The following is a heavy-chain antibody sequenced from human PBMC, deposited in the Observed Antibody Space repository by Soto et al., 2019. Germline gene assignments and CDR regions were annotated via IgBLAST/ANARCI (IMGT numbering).Heavy chain of an antibody. J-gene: IGHJ3*02. CDR3: AREPDSSGYSDAFDI. CDR1: GFTFSSYW. V-gene: IGHV3-74*01. CDR2: INSDGSST. D-gene: IGHD3-22*01. Sequence: HPGGSLRLSCAASGFTFSSYWMHWVRQAPGKGLVWVSRINSDGSSTSYADSVKGRFTISRDNAKNTLYLQMNSLRAEDTAVYYCAREPDSSGYSDAFDIWGQGTMVTVSS.